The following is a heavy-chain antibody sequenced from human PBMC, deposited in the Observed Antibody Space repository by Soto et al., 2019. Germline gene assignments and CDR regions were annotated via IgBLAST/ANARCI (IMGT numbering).Heavy chain of an antibody. CDR1: GGSFSSYY. D-gene: IGHD2-2*01. Sequence: ETLSLTCTVSGGSFSSYYWSWIRQHPGKGLEWLGYIFYLGSTNHNPSLKSRVTISLGTSKNQFSLRLSSLTAADTAMYYCAREVCSSTSCPSGYYFDYWGQGTLVTVSS. J-gene: IGHJ4*02. V-gene: IGHV4-59*01. CDR2: IFYLGST. CDR3: AREVCSSTSCPSGYYFDY.